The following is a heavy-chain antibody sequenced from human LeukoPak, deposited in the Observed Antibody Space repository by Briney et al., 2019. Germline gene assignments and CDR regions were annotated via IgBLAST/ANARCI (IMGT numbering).Heavy chain of an antibody. D-gene: IGHD3-22*01. CDR2: INPNSGGT. CDR1: GYTFGGYY. V-gene: IGHV1-2*02. CDR3: ARVRSVVPPSDAFDI. J-gene: IGHJ3*02. Sequence: ASVKVSCKGSGYTFGGYYLHWVGQAPGQGLEWMGWINPNSGGTNYAQNFQGRVTMTRDTSISTAYMELSELRSDDTAVYYCARVRSVVPPSDAFDIWGQGTMVTVSS.